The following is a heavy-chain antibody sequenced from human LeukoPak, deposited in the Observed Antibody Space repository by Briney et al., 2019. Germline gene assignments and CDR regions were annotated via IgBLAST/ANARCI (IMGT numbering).Heavy chain of an antibody. CDR2: IYSGGST. D-gene: IGHD3-22*01. CDR3: ARASYYYVSSPLPPHFDY. CDR1: GFTVSSNY. Sequence: GGSLRLSCAASGFTVSSNYMSWVRQAPGKGLEWVSVIYSGGSTYYADSVKGRFTISRDNSKNTLYLQMNSLGAEDTAVYYCARASYYYVSSPLPPHFDYWGQGTLVTVSS. J-gene: IGHJ4*02. V-gene: IGHV3-53*01.